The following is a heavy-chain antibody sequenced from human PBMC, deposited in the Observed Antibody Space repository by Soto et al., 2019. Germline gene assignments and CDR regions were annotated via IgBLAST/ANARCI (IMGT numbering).Heavy chain of an antibody. D-gene: IGHD3-10*01. V-gene: IGHV3-23*01. CDR1: GFTFSSYA. Sequence: EVQLLESGGGLVQPGGSLRLSCAASGFTFSSYAMSWVRQAPGKGLEWVSAISGSGGSTYYADSVKGRFTISRDNSKNTLYLQMNSLRAEDTAVYYCAKDQRDYYGSGSYYKSHYYGMDVWGQGTTVTVSS. CDR3: AKDQRDYYGSGSYYKSHYYGMDV. CDR2: ISGSGGST. J-gene: IGHJ6*02.